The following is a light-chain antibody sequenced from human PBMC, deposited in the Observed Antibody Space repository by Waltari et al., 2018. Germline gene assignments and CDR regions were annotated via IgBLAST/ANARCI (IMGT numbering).Light chain of an antibody. Sequence: EIVLTPSPATLSLSPVQRATLSCRASRSVSSYLAWYQQKPGQAPRLLIYDASNRATGIPARFSGSGSGTDFTLTISSLEPEDFAVYYCQQRSNWPLTFGGGTKVEIK. CDR3: QQRSNWPLT. CDR1: RSVSSY. CDR2: DAS. J-gene: IGKJ4*01. V-gene: IGKV3-11*01.